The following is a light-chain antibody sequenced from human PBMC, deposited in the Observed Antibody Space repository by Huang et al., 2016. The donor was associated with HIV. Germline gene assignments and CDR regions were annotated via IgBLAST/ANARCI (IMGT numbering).Light chain of an antibody. V-gene: IGKV3-20*01. J-gene: IGKJ1*01. CDR1: QSFGRTS. CDR3: QQYGSSPTT. Sequence: EILLTQSPGTLSLSPGGRATLSCRASQSFGRTSLAWFQQQPGQAPPLLIYDASRRPSGIPDRFSGSGSGTDFTLSISRLEPEDFAVYYCQQYGSSPTTFGQGTKVEI. CDR2: DAS.